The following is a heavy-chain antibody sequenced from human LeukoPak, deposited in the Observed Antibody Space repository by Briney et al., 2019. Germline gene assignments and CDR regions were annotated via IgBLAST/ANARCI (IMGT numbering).Heavy chain of an antibody. D-gene: IGHD3-3*01. V-gene: IGHV4-39*01. CDR1: GGSISSSSYY. CDR3: ASALTSITIFGVVTDNWFDP. J-gene: IGHJ5*02. Sequence: PSETLSLTCTVSGGSISSSSYYWGWIRQPPGKGLEWIGSIYYSGSTYYNSSLKSRVTISVDTSKNQFSLKLSSVTAADTAVYYCASALTSITIFGVVTDNWFDPWGQGTLVTVSS. CDR2: IYYSGST.